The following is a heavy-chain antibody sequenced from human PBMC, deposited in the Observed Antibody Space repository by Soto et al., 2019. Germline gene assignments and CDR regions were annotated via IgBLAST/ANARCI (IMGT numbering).Heavy chain of an antibody. CDR1: GGSISSSRYY. D-gene: IGHD3-3*01. CDR2: VYYNGST. Sequence: LSLTCTVSGGSISSSRYYWGWIRQPPGKGLEWIGSVYYNGSTHYNPSLKSRVTISVDTSKNQFSLKVRSVTAADTAVYYCARPTIFGVVTDAFDIWGQGTTVTVSS. CDR3: ARPTIFGVVTDAFDI. J-gene: IGHJ3*02. V-gene: IGHV4-39*01.